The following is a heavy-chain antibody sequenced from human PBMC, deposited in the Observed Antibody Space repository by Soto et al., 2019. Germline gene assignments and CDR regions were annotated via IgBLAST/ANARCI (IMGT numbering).Heavy chain of an antibody. CDR2: ISAYNGNT. V-gene: IGHV1-18*01. Sequence: QVQLVQSGAEVKKPGASVKVSCKASGYTFASYAISWMRQAPRQGLEWMGWISAYNGNTNYAQKLQGKVTMTTDTSTSTAYMELRSLRSDATVVYYCARDPPPPDYWGQGTLVTVSS. J-gene: IGHJ4*02. CDR3: ARDPPPPDY. CDR1: GYTFASYA.